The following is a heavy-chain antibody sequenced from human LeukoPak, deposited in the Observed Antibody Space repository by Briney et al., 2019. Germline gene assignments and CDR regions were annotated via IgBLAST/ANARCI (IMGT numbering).Heavy chain of an antibody. J-gene: IGHJ6*02. Sequence: PSETLSLTCTVSGGSISSSSYSWGWIRQPPGKGLEWIGSIYYSGSTYYNPSLKSRVTISVDTSKNQFSLKLSSVTAADTAVYYCASPRFLGVYYYYGMDVWGQGTTVTVSS. D-gene: IGHD3-3*01. CDR3: ASPRFLGVYYYYGMDV. V-gene: IGHV4-39*01. CDR2: IYYSGST. CDR1: GGSISSSSYS.